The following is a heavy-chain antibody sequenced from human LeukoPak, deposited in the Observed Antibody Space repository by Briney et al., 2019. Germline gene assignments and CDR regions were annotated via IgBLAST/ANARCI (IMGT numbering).Heavy chain of an antibody. D-gene: IGHD5-24*01. CDR3: ARALDGLQTLIG. CDR1: GYSFTVYY. J-gene: IGHJ4*02. Sequence: ASVKVSCKASGYSFTVYYIHWMRQAPGQGLEWMGWISAYNGNTNYAQKLQGRVTMTTDTSTSTAYMELRSLRSDDTAVYYCARALDGLQTLIGWGQGTLVTVSS. CDR2: ISAYNGNT. V-gene: IGHV1-18*04.